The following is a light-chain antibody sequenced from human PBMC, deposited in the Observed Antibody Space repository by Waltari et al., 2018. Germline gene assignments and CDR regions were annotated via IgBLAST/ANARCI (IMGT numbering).Light chain of an antibody. Sequence: EIVMTQSPVTMSVSPGEGVTLSCTASERVGTDVAWYRHKPGQPPRLLIYFGSTRATGVPARISGSGSGTDFSHTISSLESEDFAFYYCQQSRQWPRRTFGQGTKLE. CDR2: FGS. J-gene: IGKJ2*01. CDR3: QQSRQWPRRT. CDR1: ERVGTD. V-gene: IGKV3D-15*01.